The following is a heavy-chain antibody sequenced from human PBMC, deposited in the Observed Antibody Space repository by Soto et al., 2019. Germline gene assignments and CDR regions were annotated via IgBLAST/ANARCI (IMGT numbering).Heavy chain of an antibody. D-gene: IGHD4-17*01. V-gene: IGHV5-10-1*01. CDR3: ARCSYDYGCNWFDP. CDR1: GYSFTSYW. Sequence: GESLKLSCNGSGYSFTSYWISWVLQVPGKGLEWMARIDPSDSYTNYSPSFQGHVTISADKSISTAYLQWSSLKASDTAMYYCARCSYDYGCNWFDPWGQGTLVTVSS. CDR2: IDPSDSYT. J-gene: IGHJ5*02.